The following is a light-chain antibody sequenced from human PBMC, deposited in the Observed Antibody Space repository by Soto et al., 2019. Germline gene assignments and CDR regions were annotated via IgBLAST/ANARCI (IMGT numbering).Light chain of an antibody. V-gene: IGLV2-8*01. CDR1: RRYVGGYNY. CDR3: SSYAGSNNLV. CDR2: EVS. Sequence: FATLLCTRTRRYVGGYNYVSWYQQHPGKAPKLMIYEVSKRPSVVPDRFSGSKSGNTASLTVSWLQAEDEADYYCSSYAGSNNLVFGTGTKVTVL. J-gene: IGLJ1*01.